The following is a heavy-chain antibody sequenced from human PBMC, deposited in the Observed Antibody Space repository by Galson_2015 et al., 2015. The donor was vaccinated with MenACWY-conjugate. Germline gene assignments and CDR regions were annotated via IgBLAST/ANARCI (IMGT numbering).Heavy chain of an antibody. CDR1: GFIVSSYW. J-gene: IGHJ4*02. CDR3: ARDRGFLDY. CDR2: INEDGGEK. Sequence: SLRLSCAASGFIVSSYWTSWVRQAPGKGPEWVGNINEDGGEKYYVDSVKGRFTISKDNAKNSVYLQMNSLSAEDTAVYYCARDRGFLDYWGQGTLVTVSS. V-gene: IGHV3-7*05. D-gene: IGHD3-10*01.